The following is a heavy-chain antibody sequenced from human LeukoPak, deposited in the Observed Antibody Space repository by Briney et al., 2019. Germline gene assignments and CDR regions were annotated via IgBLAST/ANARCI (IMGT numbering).Heavy chain of an antibody. J-gene: IGHJ3*02. Sequence: SVKVSCKASGGTFSSYAISWVRQAPGRGLEWMGGIIPIFGTANYAQKFQGRVTITADESTSTAYMELSSLRSEDTAVYYCARADITIFGVVISLAFDIWGQGTMVTVSS. CDR1: GGTFSSYA. D-gene: IGHD3-3*01. CDR2: IIPIFGTA. V-gene: IGHV1-69*13. CDR3: ARADITIFGVVISLAFDI.